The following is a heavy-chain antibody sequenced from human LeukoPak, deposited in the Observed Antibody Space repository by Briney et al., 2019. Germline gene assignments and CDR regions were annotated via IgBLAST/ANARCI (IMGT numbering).Heavy chain of an antibody. Sequence: PSEILSLTCAVSGYSITSGFYWGWIRPFPGKGLEWIGGIYHSGTTYYNPSLKSRVTVTVDTSKNQFSLRLRSVTAADTAVFYCGRSRGYGDYVHWGQGSLVTVSS. CDR2: IYHSGTT. J-gene: IGHJ4*02. V-gene: IGHV4-38-2*01. CDR1: GYSITSGFY. CDR3: GRSRGYGDYVH. D-gene: IGHD4-17*01.